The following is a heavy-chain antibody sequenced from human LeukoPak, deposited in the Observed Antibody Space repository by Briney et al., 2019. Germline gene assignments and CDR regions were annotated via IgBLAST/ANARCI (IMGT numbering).Heavy chain of an antibody. D-gene: IGHD4-23*01. Sequence: SETPSLTCTVSGGSISTYYWSWIRQPPGKGLDWIGSFYYTGSMNYNPSLRSRVTISLDTSKNQISLRLSSVTAADTAVYYCARGGNALDYWGQGTLVTVSS. CDR3: ARGGNALDY. J-gene: IGHJ4*02. CDR1: GGSISTYY. CDR2: FYYTGSM. V-gene: IGHV4-59*01.